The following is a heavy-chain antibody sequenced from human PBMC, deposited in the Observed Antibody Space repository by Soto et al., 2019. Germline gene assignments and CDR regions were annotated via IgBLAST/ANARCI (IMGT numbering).Heavy chain of an antibody. CDR3: ARGGPDHAFDI. CDR1: EFSFSRYW. D-gene: IGHD3-10*01. CDR2: VDSDGSDK. V-gene: IGHV3-74*01. J-gene: IGHJ3*02. Sequence: EVQLVESGGGLVQPGGSLRLSCAASEFSFSRYWMHWVRQAPGKGLVWVSRVDSDGSDKIYADSVKGRFTISRDNAKNTLYLHRTGLRDEDTAVYCCARGGPDHAFDIWGQGTMVTVSS.